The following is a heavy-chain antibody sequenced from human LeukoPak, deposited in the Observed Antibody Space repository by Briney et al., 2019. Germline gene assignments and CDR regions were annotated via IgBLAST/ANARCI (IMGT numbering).Heavy chain of an antibody. J-gene: IGHJ3*02. CDR1: GGSISSGGYY. Sequence: SETLSLTCTVSGGSISSGGYYWSWIRQHPGKGLEWIGYIYYSGSTYYNPSLKSRVTISVDTSKNQFSLKLSSVTAADTAVYYCASLVVPAVRRRNDAFDIWGQGTMVTVSS. CDR2: IYYSGST. V-gene: IGHV4-31*03. D-gene: IGHD2-2*01. CDR3: ASLVVPAVRRRNDAFDI.